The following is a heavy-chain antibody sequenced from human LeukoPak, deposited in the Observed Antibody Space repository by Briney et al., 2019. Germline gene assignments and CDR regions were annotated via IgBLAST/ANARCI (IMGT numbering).Heavy chain of an antibody. J-gene: IGHJ4*02. D-gene: IGHD3-10*01. CDR1: GSRFTNYW. V-gene: IGHV5-51*01. CDR3: ARHTLTNYYGSVPDY. Sequence: GGPLEISFQGSGSRFTNYWIAWVRPMPGKGLEGMGIIYPGDSDTRYSPSFQGQVTISADKSISTAYLQWSSLKASDTAIYYCARHTLTNYYGSVPDYWGQGTLVTVSS. CDR2: IYPGDSDT.